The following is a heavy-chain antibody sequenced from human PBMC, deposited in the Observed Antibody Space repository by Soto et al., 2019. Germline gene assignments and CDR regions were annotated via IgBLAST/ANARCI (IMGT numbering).Heavy chain of an antibody. CDR2: IIPIFGTA. CDR3: ARDPNGRVYYYYGMDV. D-gene: IGHD2-15*01. V-gene: IGHV1-69*13. Sequence: SVKVSCKASGGTFSSYAISWVRQAPGQGLEWMGGIIPIFGTANYAQKFQGRVTITADESTSTAYMELSSLRSEDTAVYYCARDPNGRVYYYYGMDVWGQGTTVTVSS. J-gene: IGHJ6*02. CDR1: GGTFSSYA.